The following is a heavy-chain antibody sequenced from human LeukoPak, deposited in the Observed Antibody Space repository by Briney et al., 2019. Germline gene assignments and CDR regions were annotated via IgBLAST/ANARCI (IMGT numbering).Heavy chain of an antibody. V-gene: IGHV4-38-2*02. CDR2: VYHSGST. J-gene: IGHJ3*01. D-gene: IGHD3-16*01. Sequence: SETLSLTCTVSGYSISSGYYWGWIRQPPGKGLGWIGSVYHSGSTYYNPSLKSRVTISVDTSKNQFSLKLSSVTAADTSVYYCARHYAQPVAFDVWGQGTMVTVSS. CDR3: ARHYAQPVAFDV. CDR1: GYSISSGYY.